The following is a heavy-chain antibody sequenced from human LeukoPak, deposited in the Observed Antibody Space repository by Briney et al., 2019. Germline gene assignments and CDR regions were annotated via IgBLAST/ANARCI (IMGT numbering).Heavy chain of an antibody. CDR3: ARGSYYSFDY. CDR1: GFTFSNAW. CDR2: IKSKTDGGTT. D-gene: IGHD3-22*01. V-gene: IGHV3-15*01. J-gene: IGHJ4*02. Sequence: GGSLRLSCAASGFTFSNAWMSWVRQAPGKGLEWVGRIKSKTDGGTTDYAAPVKGRFTISRDDSNNTLYLQMNSLKTEDTAVYYCARGSYYSFDYWGQGTLVTVSS.